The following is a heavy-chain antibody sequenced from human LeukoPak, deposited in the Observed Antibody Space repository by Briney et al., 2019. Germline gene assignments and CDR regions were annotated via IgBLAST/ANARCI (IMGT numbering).Heavy chain of an antibody. D-gene: IGHD3-9*01. V-gene: IGHV3-48*02. CDR3: ARDYDSFDY. CDR2: ISSDSTTI. CDR1: GFTFSSHS. J-gene: IGHJ4*02. Sequence: PGGSLRLSCAASGFTFSSHSMSWVRQAPGKGLEWVSYISSDSTTIYYADSVKGRFTISRDNAKSSLCLQMNSLRNEDAAVYYCARDYDSFDYWGQGILVTVSS.